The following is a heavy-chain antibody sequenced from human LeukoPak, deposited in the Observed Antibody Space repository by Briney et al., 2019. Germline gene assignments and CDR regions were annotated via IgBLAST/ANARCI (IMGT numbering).Heavy chain of an antibody. CDR2: TSRSSGAI. CDR1: GFTFSAYS. CDR3: VRDHLYGFDY. D-gene: IGHD4-17*01. Sequence: SGGSLRLSCAASGFTFSAYSMNWVRQAPGKGLEWISYTSRSSGAIFYADSVKGRFTISGDNAKSSLYLRMNGLRAEDTAVYYCVRDHLYGFDYWGQGTLVTVSS. V-gene: IGHV3-48*04. J-gene: IGHJ4*02.